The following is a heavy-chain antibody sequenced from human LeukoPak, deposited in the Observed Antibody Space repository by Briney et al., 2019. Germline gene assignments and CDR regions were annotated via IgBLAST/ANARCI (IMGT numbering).Heavy chain of an antibody. D-gene: IGHD2-8*01. CDR1: GFTFSSYA. CDR3: AKDIVPLGY. CDR2: ISSNGGST. V-gene: IGHV3-64*01. Sequence: GRSLRLSCAASGFTFSSYAMHWVRQAPGKGLEYVSAISSNGGSTYYANSVKGRFTISRDNSKNTLYLQMGSLRAEDMAVYYCAKDIVPLGYWGQGTLVTVSS. J-gene: IGHJ4*02.